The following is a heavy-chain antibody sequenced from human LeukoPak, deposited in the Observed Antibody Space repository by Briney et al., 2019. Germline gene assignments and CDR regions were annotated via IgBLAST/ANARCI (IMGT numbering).Heavy chain of an antibody. CDR3: AKDPQYYYDSSGYYYRNDI. CDR2: ISGSGGST. V-gene: IGHV3-23*01. J-gene: IGHJ3*02. CDR1: GFTFSSYG. D-gene: IGHD3-22*01. Sequence: PGGSLRLSCAASGFTFSSYGVSWVRQAPGKGLEWVSAISGSGGSTYYADSVKGRFTISRDNSKNTLYLQMNSLRAEDTAVYYCAKDPQYYYDSSGYYYRNDIWGQGTMVTVSS.